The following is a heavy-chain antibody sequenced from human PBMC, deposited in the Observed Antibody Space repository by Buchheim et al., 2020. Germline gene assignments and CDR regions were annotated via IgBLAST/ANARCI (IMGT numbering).Heavy chain of an antibody. J-gene: IGHJ6*03. Sequence: EVQLVESGGGLVQPGGSLRLSCAASGFTFSSYSMNWVRQAPGKGLEWVSYISSSSSTIYYADSVKGRFTISRDNAKNSLYLQMNSLRDDDTAVYYCARKGLGSTSVLYYYMDVWGKGTT. V-gene: IGHV3-48*02. CDR3: ARKGLGSTSVLYYYMDV. CDR2: ISSSSSTI. D-gene: IGHD2-2*01. CDR1: GFTFSSYS.